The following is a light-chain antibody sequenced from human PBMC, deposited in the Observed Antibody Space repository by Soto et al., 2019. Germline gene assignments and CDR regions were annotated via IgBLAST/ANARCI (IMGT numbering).Light chain of an antibody. J-gene: IGKJ5*01. CDR3: QQYSALPMT. CDR1: LPISNY. V-gene: IGKV1-27*01. CDR2: AAS. Sequence: DIQMTQSPSSLSASVGDRVTITCRASLPISNYLAWYQQKPGKIPNLLIYAASTLQAGVPSRFSGSGSGTDFTLTISRLEPDDFGVYFCQQYSALPMTFGQGTRLEIK.